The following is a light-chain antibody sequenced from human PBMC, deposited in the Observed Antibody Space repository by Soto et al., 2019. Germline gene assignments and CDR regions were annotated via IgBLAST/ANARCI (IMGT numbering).Light chain of an antibody. CDR3: QSYDSSLSGSV. J-gene: IGLJ2*01. V-gene: IGLV1-40*01. Sequence: QSVLTQPPSVSGAPGQRVTISCTGSSSNIGAGYDVHWYQQLPGTAPKLLIHGNRNRPSGVPDRFSGSKSGTSASLAITGLQAADEADDYCQSYDSSLSGSVFGGGTKVTVL. CDR1: SSNIGAGYD. CDR2: GNR.